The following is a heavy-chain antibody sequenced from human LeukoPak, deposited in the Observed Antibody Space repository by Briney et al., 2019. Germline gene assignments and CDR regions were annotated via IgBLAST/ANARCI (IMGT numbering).Heavy chain of an antibody. J-gene: IGHJ4*02. V-gene: IGHV3-23*01. CDR2: ISDNEGRT. D-gene: IGHD5-18*01. Sequence: PGGSPRLSCVASGFSFGGYAMSWVRQAPGKGLEWVSSISDNEGRTYYTDSVKGRFTISRDNTKNTVYLQMHNLRADDTAVYFCARHDSFIPYWGQGALVTVSS. CDR3: ARHDSFIPY. CDR1: GFSFGGYA.